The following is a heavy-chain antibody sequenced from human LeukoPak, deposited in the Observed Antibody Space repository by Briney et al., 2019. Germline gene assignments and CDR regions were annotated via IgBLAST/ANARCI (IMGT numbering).Heavy chain of an antibody. V-gene: IGHV3-73*01. J-gene: IGHJ4*02. Sequence: PGGSLKLPCAASGFTFSGSAMHWVRQASGKGLEWLGHIRSKANNYATAYAALVKGRFTISRDDSKNTAYLQVNGLKIEDTAVYYCARHGLAFDYWGQGTLVTVSS. CDR2: IRSKANNYAT. CDR3: ARHGLAFDY. CDR1: GFTFSGSA. D-gene: IGHD3-16*01.